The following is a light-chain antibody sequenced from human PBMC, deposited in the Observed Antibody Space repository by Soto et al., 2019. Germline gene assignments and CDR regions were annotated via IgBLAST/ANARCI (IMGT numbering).Light chain of an antibody. CDR1: QNITNY. CDR3: QQFSSYPLT. CDR2: AAS. Sequence: DIQMTQSPSSLSASVGDRVTITCRASQNITNYFNWYQQKPGKAPTLLIYAASSLQSGVPSRFSGSGSGTDFTLTISSLQPEDFAVYYCQQFSSYPLTFGGGTKVDIK. J-gene: IGKJ4*01. V-gene: IGKV1-39*01.